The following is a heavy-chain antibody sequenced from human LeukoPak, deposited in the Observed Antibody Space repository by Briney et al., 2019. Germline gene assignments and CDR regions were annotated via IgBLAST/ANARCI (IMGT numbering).Heavy chain of an antibody. CDR3: ARGGWYPESFQH. CDR1: GGSISSSGYY. V-gene: IGHV4-61*08. CDR2: IYYSGST. Sequence: SETLSLTCTVSGGSISSSGYYWGWIRPPPGKGLEWIGCIYYSGSTNYNPSLKSLVTISVDTSKNQFSLKLSSVTAADTAVYYCARGGWYPESFQHWGQGALVTVSS. J-gene: IGHJ1*01. D-gene: IGHD6-19*01.